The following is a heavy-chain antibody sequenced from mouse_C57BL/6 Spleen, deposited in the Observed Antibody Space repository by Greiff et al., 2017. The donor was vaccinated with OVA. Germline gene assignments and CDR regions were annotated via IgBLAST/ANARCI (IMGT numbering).Heavy chain of an antibody. CDR2: IYPGDGDT. J-gene: IGHJ2*01. V-gene: IGHV1-80*01. Sequence: QVQLQQSGAELVKPGASVKISCKASGYAFSSYWMNWVKQRPGKGLEWIGQIYPGDGDTNYNGKFKGKATLTADKSSSTAYMQLGSLTSEDSAVYFCARGDCGSSYDYWGQGTTLTVSS. CDR1: GYAFSSYW. D-gene: IGHD1-1*01. CDR3: ARGDCGSSYDY.